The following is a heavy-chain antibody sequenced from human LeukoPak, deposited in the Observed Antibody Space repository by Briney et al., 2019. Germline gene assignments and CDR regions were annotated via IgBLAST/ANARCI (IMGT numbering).Heavy chain of an antibody. CDR3: ANVPMYYDFWSGYSSHDH. CDR2: ISGSGGST. V-gene: IGHV3-23*01. D-gene: IGHD3-3*01. Sequence: GGSLRLSCAASGFTFSSYAMSWVRQAPGKGQEWVSAISGSGGSTYYADSVKGRFTISRDNSKNTLYLQMNSLRAEDTAVYYCANVPMYYDFWSGYSSHDHWGQGTLVTVYS. CDR1: GFTFSSYA. J-gene: IGHJ4*02.